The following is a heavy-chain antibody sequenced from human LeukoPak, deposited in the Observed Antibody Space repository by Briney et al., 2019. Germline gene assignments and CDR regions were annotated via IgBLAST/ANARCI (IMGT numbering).Heavy chain of an antibody. CDR2: ITGSSDSI. V-gene: IGHV3-48*01. CDR1: GFTFCDYA. D-gene: IGHD2-8*01. J-gene: IGHJ4*02. Sequence: PGGSLRLSCTASGFTFCDYAMNWLRQAPGKGLEWVSYITGSSDSILYTDSVKGRFTISRDNAKNSVYLQMNSLRAEDTALYYCAKVPRTNHDNFFDYWGQGTLVTVSS. CDR3: AKVPRTNHDNFFDY.